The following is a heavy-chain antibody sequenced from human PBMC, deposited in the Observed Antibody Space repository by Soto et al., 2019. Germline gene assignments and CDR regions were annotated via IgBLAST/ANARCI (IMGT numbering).Heavy chain of an antibody. J-gene: IGHJ6*03. CDR1: RYTNTCYA. D-gene: IGHD2-21*01. CDR2: INAGNGNT. V-gene: IGHV1-3*01. Sequence: APVKVSSKASRYTNTCYAMHSVCQAPGQRLEWMGWINAGNGNTKYSQKFQGRVTITRDTSASTAYMELSSLRSEDTAVYYCASARSYSYYYMDVWGKGTTVTVSS. CDR3: ASARSYSYYYMDV.